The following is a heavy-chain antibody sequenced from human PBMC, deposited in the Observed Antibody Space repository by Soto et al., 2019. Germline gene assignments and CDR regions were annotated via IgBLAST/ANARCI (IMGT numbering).Heavy chain of an antibody. CDR3: AKGRGPGSSAGDAFDI. Sequence: GGSLRLSCAASGFTFSSYAMSWVRQAPGKGLEWVSAISGSGGSTYYADSVKGRFTISRDNTKNTLYLQMNSLRAEDTAVYYCAKGRGPGSSAGDAFDIWGQGTMVTVSS. V-gene: IGHV3-23*01. J-gene: IGHJ3*02. CDR2: ISGSGGST. CDR1: GFTFSSYA. D-gene: IGHD3-10*01.